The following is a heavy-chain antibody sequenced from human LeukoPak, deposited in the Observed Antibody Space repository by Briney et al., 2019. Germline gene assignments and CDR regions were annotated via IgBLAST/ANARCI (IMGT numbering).Heavy chain of an antibody. CDR3: ASYHDYGDSGWFDP. Sequence: SETLSLTCTVSGYSISSGYYWGWIRQPPGKGLEWIGYIYYSGSTNYNPSLKSRVTISVDTSKNQFSLKLSSVTAADTAVYYCASYHDYGDSGWFDPWGQGTLVTVSS. V-gene: IGHV4-38-2*02. J-gene: IGHJ5*02. CDR2: IYYSGST. CDR1: GYSISSGYY. D-gene: IGHD4-17*01.